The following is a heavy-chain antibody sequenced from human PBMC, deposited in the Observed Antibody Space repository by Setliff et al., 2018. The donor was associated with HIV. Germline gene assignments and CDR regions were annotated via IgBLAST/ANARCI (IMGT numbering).Heavy chain of an antibody. J-gene: IGHJ4*02. CDR1: GFTFSTYA. Sequence: GSLRLSCAASGFTFSTYAMTWVRQAPGKGLEWVSSISSSGGTTYFADTVKGRFTISRDNSKNTLYLQMDSLRAEDTAVYYCARYEYSSSPAFDYWGQGTLVTVSS. D-gene: IGHD6-6*01. CDR2: ISSSGGTT. CDR3: ARYEYSSSPAFDY. V-gene: IGHV3-23*01.